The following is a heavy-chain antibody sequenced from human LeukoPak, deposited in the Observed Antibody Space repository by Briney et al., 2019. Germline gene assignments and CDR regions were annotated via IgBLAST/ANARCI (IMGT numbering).Heavy chain of an antibody. CDR3: ARDSRGYSYGFDY. V-gene: IGHV3-53*01. J-gene: IGHJ4*02. D-gene: IGHD5-18*01. CDR2: IYSGGST. Sequence: GGSLRLSCAASGFAVSSNFMSWVRQAPGKGLEWVSVIYSGGSTYYADSVKGRFTISRDNSKNTLYLQMNSLRAEDTAVYYCARDSRGYSYGFDYWGQGTLVTVSS. CDR1: GFAVSSNF.